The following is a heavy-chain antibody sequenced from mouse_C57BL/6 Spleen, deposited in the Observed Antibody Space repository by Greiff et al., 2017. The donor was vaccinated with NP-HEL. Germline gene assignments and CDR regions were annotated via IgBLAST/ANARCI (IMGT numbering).Heavy chain of an antibody. J-gene: IGHJ4*01. D-gene: IGHD1-1*01. Sequence: EVKLMESGTVLARPGASVKMSCKTSGYTFTSYWMHWVKQRPGQGLEWIGAIYPGNSDTSYNQKFKGKAKLTAVTSASTAYMELGSLTNEDSAVYYCTRRYGSSFYAMDYWGQGTSVTVSS. CDR1: GYTFTSYW. CDR3: TRRYGSSFYAMDY. V-gene: IGHV1-5*01. CDR2: IYPGNSDT.